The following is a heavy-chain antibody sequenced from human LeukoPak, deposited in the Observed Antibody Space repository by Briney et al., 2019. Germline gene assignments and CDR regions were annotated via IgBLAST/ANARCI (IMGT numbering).Heavy chain of an antibody. CDR1: GGSISSGGYS. J-gene: IGHJ4*02. D-gene: IGHD3-22*01. Sequence: PSETLSLTCAVSGGSISSGGYSWSWIRQPPGKGLEWIGYIYHSGSTYYNPSLKSRVTISVDRSKNQFSLKLSSVTAADTAVYYCARGAGITMIVIWGQGTLVTVSS. CDR3: ARGAGITMIVI. V-gene: IGHV4-30-2*01. CDR2: IYHSGST.